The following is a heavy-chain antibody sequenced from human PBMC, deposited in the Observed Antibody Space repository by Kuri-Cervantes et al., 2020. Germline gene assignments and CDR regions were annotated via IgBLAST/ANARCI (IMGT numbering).Heavy chain of an antibody. J-gene: IGHJ4*02. V-gene: IGHV3-9*01. CDR1: GFTFDDYA. Sequence: SLKISCAASGFTFDDYAMHWVRQAPGKGLEWVSGISWKSGSIGYADSVKGRFTISRDNAKNSLYLQMNSLRAEDTALYYCARLGGGYSYGFDYWGQGTLVTVSS. D-gene: IGHD5-18*01. CDR3: ARLGGGYSYGFDY. CDR2: ISWKSGSI.